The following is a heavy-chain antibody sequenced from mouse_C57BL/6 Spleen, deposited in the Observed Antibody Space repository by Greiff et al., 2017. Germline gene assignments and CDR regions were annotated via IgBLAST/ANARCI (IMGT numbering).Heavy chain of an antibody. Sequence: QVQLQQSGAELVKPGASVKLSCKASGYTFTSYWMQWVKQRPGQGLEWIGEIDPSDSYTNYNQKFKGKATLTVDTSSSTAYMQLSSLTSEDSAVYYCARDYYGSIPFDYWGQGTTLTVSS. CDR3: ARDYYGSIPFDY. CDR2: IDPSDSYT. CDR1: GYTFTSYW. D-gene: IGHD1-1*01. V-gene: IGHV1-50*01. J-gene: IGHJ2*01.